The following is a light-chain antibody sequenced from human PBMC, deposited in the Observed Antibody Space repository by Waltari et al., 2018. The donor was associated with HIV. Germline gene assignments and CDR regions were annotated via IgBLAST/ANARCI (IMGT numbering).Light chain of an antibody. Sequence: DIGMTQSPDSLAVSLGERAAINCKSSQSVLYSFNNKNYLVWFQQKPGQPPKLLIDWASTRESGVPDRFSGSGSGTDFTLTISSLQAEDVAVYYCQQYYSLPITFGQGTRLEIK. CDR2: WAS. CDR3: QQYYSLPIT. J-gene: IGKJ5*01. CDR1: QSVLYSFNNKNY. V-gene: IGKV4-1*01.